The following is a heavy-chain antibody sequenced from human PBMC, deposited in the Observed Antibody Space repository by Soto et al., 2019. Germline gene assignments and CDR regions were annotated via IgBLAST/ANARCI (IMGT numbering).Heavy chain of an antibody. J-gene: IGHJ5*02. V-gene: IGHV4-4*02. D-gene: IGHD3-9*01. CDR3: ARVGVLRYFDWQTRFGTRFDP. CDR2: MSRSGST. Sequence: AETLSLTCTVSGGSTSSDTYWSWIRQPPGKGLEWIGEMSRSGSTDYSPTLKSRVTISVGTSKNQFSLKLSSVTAADTAEYYGARVGVLRYFDWQTRFGTRFDPWGQGTLVTV. CDR1: GGSTSSDTY.